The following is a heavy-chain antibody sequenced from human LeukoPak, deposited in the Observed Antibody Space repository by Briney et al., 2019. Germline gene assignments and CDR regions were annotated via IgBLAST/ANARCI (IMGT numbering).Heavy chain of an antibody. J-gene: IGHJ4*02. V-gene: IGHV3-23*01. Sequence: GGSLRLSCGASGFTFSSYAMSWVRQAPGKGLEWVSAISGSGGSTYYADSVKGRFTISRDNSKNTLYLQMNSLRAEDTAVYYCAKSYYYDSSGPWGPWGQGTLVTVSS. CDR2: ISGSGGST. CDR1: GFTFSSYA. D-gene: IGHD3-22*01. CDR3: AKSYYYDSSGPWGP.